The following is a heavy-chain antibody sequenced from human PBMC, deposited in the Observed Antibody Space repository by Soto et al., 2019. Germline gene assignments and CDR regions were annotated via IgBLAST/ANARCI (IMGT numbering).Heavy chain of an antibody. D-gene: IGHD3-9*01. J-gene: IGHJ5*02. CDR2: IYYSGST. Sequence: SETLSLTCTVSGGSISSGDYYWSWIRQPPGKGLEWIGYIYYSGSTYYNPSLKSRVTISVDTSKNQFSLKLSSVTAADAAVYYCAREPYYDILTGYPRGWFDPWGQGTLVTV. CDR3: AREPYYDILTGYPRGWFDP. V-gene: IGHV4-30-4*01. CDR1: GGSISSGDYY.